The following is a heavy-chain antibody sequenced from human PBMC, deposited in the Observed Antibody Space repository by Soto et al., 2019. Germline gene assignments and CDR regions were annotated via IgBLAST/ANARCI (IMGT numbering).Heavy chain of an antibody. CDR2: IHRRGDT. CDR1: GDSISSGDYF. Sequence: SETLSLTCRVSGDSISSGDYFWGWVRQSPGKGLEWIGSIHRRGDTYYNPSLKSRVTLFVDASKNQYSLKLSSVTAADTAVYFCARLGYSGYEKRVTWFDPWGQGTLVTVSS. CDR3: ARLGYSGYEKRVTWFDP. D-gene: IGHD5-12*01. J-gene: IGHJ5*02. V-gene: IGHV4-39*01.